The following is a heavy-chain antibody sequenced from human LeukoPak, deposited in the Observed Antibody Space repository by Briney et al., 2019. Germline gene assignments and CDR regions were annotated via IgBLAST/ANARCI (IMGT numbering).Heavy chain of an antibody. J-gene: IGHJ4*02. Sequence: GGSLRLSCSASGFSFSDFCMSWVRQAPGKGLEWVAFINHPGTEKYYVDSVEGRFTISRDNAKNSLYLQMNSLRAEDTAIYYCTRDWLDASLDYWGQGVLVTVSS. D-gene: IGHD6-19*01. CDR2: INHPGTEK. CDR3: TRDWLDASLDY. V-gene: IGHV3-7*01. CDR1: GFSFSDFC.